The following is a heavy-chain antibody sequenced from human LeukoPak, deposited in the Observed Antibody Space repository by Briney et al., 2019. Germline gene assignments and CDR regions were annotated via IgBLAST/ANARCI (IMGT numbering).Heavy chain of an antibody. Sequence: PGGSLRLSCAASGFTFSRYWMTWVRQAPGKGLEWVANIKEDGSKKNYVDSVNGRFTISRDNSENTLYLQMNGLTAEDTAMYYCARDSYQDYYGRFDPWGQGTLVIVSS. CDR1: GFTFSRYW. CDR3: ARDSYQDYYGRFDP. V-gene: IGHV3-7*01. D-gene: IGHD3-10*01. CDR2: IKEDGSKK. J-gene: IGHJ5*02.